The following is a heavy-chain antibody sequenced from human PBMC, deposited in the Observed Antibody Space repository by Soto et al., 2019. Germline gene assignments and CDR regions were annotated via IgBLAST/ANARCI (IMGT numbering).Heavy chain of an antibody. CDR3: ARDQPGYSYGYGLGY. Sequence: EVQLVESGGGLVKPGGSLRLSCAASGFTFSSYSMNWVRQAPGKGLEWVSSISSSSSYIYYADSVKGRFTISRDNAKNSGDRQMNSLRAEDTAVYYCARDQPGYSYGYGLGYWGQGTLVTVSS. V-gene: IGHV3-21*01. CDR2: ISSSSSYI. D-gene: IGHD5-18*01. J-gene: IGHJ4*02. CDR1: GFTFSSYS.